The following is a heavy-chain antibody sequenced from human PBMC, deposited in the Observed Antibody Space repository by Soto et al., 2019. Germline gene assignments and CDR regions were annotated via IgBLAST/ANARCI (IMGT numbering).Heavy chain of an antibody. CDR1: GDSFNNYF. V-gene: IGHV4-34*01. Sequence: QVQLQQWGAGLLKPSETLSLTCAVYGDSFNNYFWTWIRQSPGKGLEWIGEINHSGSANYNPSLGSRVTISVDKSKKQCSLKLTSVTAAATAVYYCARVSRGYYDSWGQGTLVTVSS. CDR3: ARVSRGYYDS. J-gene: IGHJ4*02. CDR2: INHSGSA.